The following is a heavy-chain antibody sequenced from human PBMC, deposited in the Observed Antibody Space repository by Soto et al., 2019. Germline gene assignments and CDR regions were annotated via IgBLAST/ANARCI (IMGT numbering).Heavy chain of an antibody. Sequence: ASVKVSCKASGYTFTSYGISWVRQAPGQGLEWMGWISAYNGNTNYAQKLQGRVTMTTDTSTSTAYMELRSLRSDDTAVYYCARQSGANSWDNGFDPWGQGTLVTVSS. CDR3: ARQSGANSWDNGFDP. J-gene: IGHJ5*02. CDR2: ISAYNGNT. CDR1: GYTFTSYG. V-gene: IGHV1-18*01. D-gene: IGHD1-1*01.